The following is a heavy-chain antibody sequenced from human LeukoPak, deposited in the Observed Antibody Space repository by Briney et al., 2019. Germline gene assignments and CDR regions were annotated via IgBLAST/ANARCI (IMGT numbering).Heavy chain of an antibody. Sequence: PGGSLRLACAAPGFTLSNYRVSWGRQARGNGLEWVANIKGDGSEKNYVASVKGGFTISRDNAKNSLYLQMNSLRADDTAVYYCVWVYWSQGTLVTVSS. CDR1: GFTLSNYR. CDR3: VWVY. V-gene: IGHV3-7*04. J-gene: IGHJ4*01. CDR2: IKGDGSEK.